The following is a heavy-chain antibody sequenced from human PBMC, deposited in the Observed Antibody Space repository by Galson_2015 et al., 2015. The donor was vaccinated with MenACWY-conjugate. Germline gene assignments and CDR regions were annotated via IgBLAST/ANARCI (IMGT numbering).Heavy chain of an antibody. CDR3: AHSPYCSTTSCYAARAFDV. J-gene: IGHJ3*01. CDR2: IYWDDDK. V-gene: IGHV2-5*02. CDR1: GFSLSTSRVG. Sequence: PALVKPTQPLTLPRTFSGFSLSTSRVGVGWIRQPPGQALEWLSLIYWDDDKRYSPSLKSRLTITKDTSKNQVVLSMTNMDPVDTATYYCAHSPYCSTTSCYAARAFDVWGQGTVVTVSS. D-gene: IGHD2-2*01.